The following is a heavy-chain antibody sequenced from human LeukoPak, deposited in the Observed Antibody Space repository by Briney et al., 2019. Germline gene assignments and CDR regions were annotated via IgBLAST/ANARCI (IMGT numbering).Heavy chain of an antibody. D-gene: IGHD6-13*01. CDR3: ARDPYSRSWSYGMDV. CDR2: IKEDGSEE. J-gene: IGHJ6*02. Sequence: PGGSLRPSCTASGFTFSTYWMSWVRQTPEKGLEWVANIKEDGSEEVYVDSVKGRFTISRDNAKSSLYLQMNSLRTEDTAVYYCARDPYSRSWSYGMDVWGQGTTVTVSS. CDR1: GFTFSTYW. V-gene: IGHV3-7*05.